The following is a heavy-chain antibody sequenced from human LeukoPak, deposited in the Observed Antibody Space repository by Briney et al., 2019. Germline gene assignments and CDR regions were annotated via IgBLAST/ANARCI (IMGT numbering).Heavy chain of an antibody. CDR1: GGTFSSHA. D-gene: IGHD2-15*01. CDR3: ARDVSDCSGGSCYSYYFDY. V-gene: IGHV1-69*13. Sequence: SVKVSCKASGGTFSSHAISWVRQAPGQGLEWMGGIIPIFGTANYAQKFQGRVTITADESTSTAYMELSSLRSEDTAVYYCARDVSDCSGGSCYSYYFDYWGQGTLVTVSS. CDR2: IIPIFGTA. J-gene: IGHJ4*02.